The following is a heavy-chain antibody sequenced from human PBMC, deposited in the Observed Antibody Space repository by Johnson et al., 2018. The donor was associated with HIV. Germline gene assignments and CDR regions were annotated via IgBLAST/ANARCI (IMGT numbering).Heavy chain of an antibody. CDR2: INWNGGNT. Sequence: VQLVESGGGVVRPGGSLRLSCAASGFTFDDYGMNWVRQAPGKGLEWVSTINWNGGNTGYADSVKGRFTISRDNAKNTLYLQMNSLRAEDTAVYYCARATGEEAFDIWGQGTMGTVSS. J-gene: IGHJ3*02. CDR3: ARATGEEAFDI. D-gene: IGHD3-16*01. CDR1: GFTFDDYG. V-gene: IGHV3-20*04.